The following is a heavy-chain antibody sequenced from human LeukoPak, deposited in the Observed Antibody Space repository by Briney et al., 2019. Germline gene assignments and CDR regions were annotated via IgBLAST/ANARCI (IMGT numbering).Heavy chain of an antibody. CDR2: IYSGGST. D-gene: IGHD5-24*01. J-gene: IGHJ3*02. CDR1: GFTVSSNY. V-gene: IGHV3-66*01. Sequence: PGGSLRLSCAASGFTVSSNYMSWVRQAPGKGLEWVSVIYSGGSTYYADSVKGRFTISRDNSKNTLYLQMNSLRAEDTAVYYCARNRRDGCGAFDIWGQGTMVTVSS. CDR3: ARNRRDGCGAFDI.